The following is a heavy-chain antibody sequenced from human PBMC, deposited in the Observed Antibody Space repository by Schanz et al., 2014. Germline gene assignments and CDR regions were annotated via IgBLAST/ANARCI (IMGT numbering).Heavy chain of an antibody. Sequence: QVKLQESGPGLVKPSETLSLTCNVSGGSISSSFWSWIRQPPGKGLEWIGYISYSGSTNYSPSLKSRVTISLDTSNNQISLKLRSVSAADTAVYYCARDPWVGEKDAFDFWGQGTMVIVSS. CDR2: ISYSGST. D-gene: IGHD3-10*01. J-gene: IGHJ3*01. V-gene: IGHV4-59*01. CDR3: ARDPWVGEKDAFDF. CDR1: GGSISSSF.